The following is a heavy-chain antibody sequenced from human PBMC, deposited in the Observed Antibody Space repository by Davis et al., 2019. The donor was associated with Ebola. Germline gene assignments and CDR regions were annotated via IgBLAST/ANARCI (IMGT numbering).Heavy chain of an antibody. Sequence: MPSETLSLTCTVSGGSISSYYWSWIRQPPGKGLEWIGYIYYSGSTNYNPSLKSRVTISVDTSKNQFSLKLSSVTAADTAVYYCARSSSCFDYWGQGTLVNVSA. CDR2: IYYSGST. D-gene: IGHD6-13*01. CDR3: ARSSSCFDY. CDR1: GGSISSYY. J-gene: IGHJ4*02. V-gene: IGHV4-59*01.